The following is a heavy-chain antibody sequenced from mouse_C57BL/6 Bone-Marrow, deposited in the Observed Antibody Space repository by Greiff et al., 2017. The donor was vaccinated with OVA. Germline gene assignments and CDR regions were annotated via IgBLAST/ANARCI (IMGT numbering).Heavy chain of an antibody. CDR2: ISSGGSYT. CDR1: GFTFSSYG. J-gene: IGHJ4*01. CDR3: ARGGGIYYVLSMDY. V-gene: IGHV5-6*02. D-gene: IGHD2-1*01. Sequence: EVKLVESGGDLVKPGGSLKLSCAASGFTFSSYGMSWVRQTPDKRLEWVATISSGGSYTYYPDSVKGRFTISRDNAKNTLYLQMSSLKSEDTAMYYCARGGGIYYVLSMDYWGQGTSVTVSS.